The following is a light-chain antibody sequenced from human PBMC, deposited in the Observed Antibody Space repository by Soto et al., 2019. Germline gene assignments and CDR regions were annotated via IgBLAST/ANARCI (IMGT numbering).Light chain of an antibody. CDR3: SSYSFTTSLYV. Sequence: QSALTQPRSVSGSPGQSVTISCTGTSSDIVIYNYVSWYQHHPGKAPKLMVSDVSKRPSGVPDRFSGSKSGNTASLTISGLQADDEADYYCSSYSFTTSLYVFGTGTKVTVL. CDR1: SSDIVIYNY. J-gene: IGLJ1*01. CDR2: DVS. V-gene: IGLV2-11*01.